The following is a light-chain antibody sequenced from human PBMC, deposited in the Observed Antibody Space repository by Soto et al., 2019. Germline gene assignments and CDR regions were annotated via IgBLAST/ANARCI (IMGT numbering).Light chain of an antibody. CDR3: QQYNNWPPQIT. CDR2: GAS. CDR1: QSVSNN. V-gene: IGKV3-15*01. J-gene: IGKJ5*01. Sequence: EIVLTKSPATLSVSPGARAPLSGRARQSVSNNLAWYQQKPGQAPRPLIYGASTRATGLPARFSGSGSGTEFTLTISSPQSEDFAVYYCQQYNNWPPQITFGQGTRLEIK.